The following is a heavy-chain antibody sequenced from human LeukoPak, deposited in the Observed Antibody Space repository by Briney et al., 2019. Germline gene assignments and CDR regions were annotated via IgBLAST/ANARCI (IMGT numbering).Heavy chain of an antibody. D-gene: IGHD3-10*01. CDR3: ARDQHYGSGSYYNYYYYGMDV. Sequence: SETLSLTCAVYGGSFSGYYWSWIRQPPGKGLEWIGEINHSGSTNYNPSLKSRVTISVDTSKNQFSLKLSSVTAADTAVYYCARDQHYGSGSYYNYYYYGMDVWGEGTTVTVSS. V-gene: IGHV4-34*01. CDR1: GGSFSGYY. J-gene: IGHJ6*04. CDR2: INHSGST.